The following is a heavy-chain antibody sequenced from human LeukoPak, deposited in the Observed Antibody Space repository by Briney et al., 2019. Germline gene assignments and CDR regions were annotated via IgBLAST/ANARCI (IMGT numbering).Heavy chain of an antibody. CDR3: ARAMDV. J-gene: IGHJ6*02. V-gene: IGHV3-7*03. Sequence: GGSLRLSCAASGFTFSRHWMTWVRQAPGKGLEWVANIKQDGSEKYYVDSVEGRFTISRDNAKNSLYLQMNSLRAEDTAVYYCARAMDVWGQGTTVTVSS. CDR2: IKQDGSEK. CDR1: GFTFSRHW.